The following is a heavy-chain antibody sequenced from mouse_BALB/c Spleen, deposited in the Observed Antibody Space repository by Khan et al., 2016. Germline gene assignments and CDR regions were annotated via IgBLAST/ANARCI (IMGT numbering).Heavy chain of an antibody. CDR3: SSDGYLDY. D-gene: IGHD2-3*01. CDR2: IRLKSNNYAT. V-gene: IGHV6-6*02. CDR1: GFTFSNYW. J-gene: IGHJ2*01. Sequence: EVQLQESGGGLVQPGGSMKLSCVASGFTFSNYWMNWVRQSPEKGLEWVAEIRLKSNNYATYYAESVKGRFTISRDDSKSSVYLQMNNLRAEDTGIYYCSSDGYLDYWGQGTTLTVSS.